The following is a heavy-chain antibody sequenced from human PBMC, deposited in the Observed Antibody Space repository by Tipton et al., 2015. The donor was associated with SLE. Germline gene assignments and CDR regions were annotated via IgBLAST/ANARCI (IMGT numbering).Heavy chain of an antibody. CDR3: ARRYPPLGYSYGQDWFDP. CDR2: INHSGST. CDR1: GGSISSGGYY. V-gene: IGHV4-39*07. J-gene: IGHJ5*02. Sequence: TLSLTCTVSGGSISSGGYYWSWIRQPPGKGLEWIGEINHSGSTNYNPSLKSRVTISVDTSKNQFSLRLSSVTAADTAVYYCARRYPPLGYSYGQDWFDPWGQGTLVTVSS. D-gene: IGHD5-18*01.